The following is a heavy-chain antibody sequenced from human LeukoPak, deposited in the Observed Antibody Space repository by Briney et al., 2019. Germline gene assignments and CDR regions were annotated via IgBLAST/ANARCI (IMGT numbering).Heavy chain of an antibody. CDR3: AREYQLPGVLYV. V-gene: IGHV4-38-2*02. Sequence: PSETLSLTCDVSGYSINSGYYWGWIRQPPGKGLEWIGSIYHSGNTYYNSSLKTRVTISVDTSKNQFSLKLTSMTAADTAMYYCAREYQLPGVLYVWGQGTMVTVSS. D-gene: IGHD2-2*01. CDR2: IYHSGNT. J-gene: IGHJ3*01. CDR1: GYSINSGYY.